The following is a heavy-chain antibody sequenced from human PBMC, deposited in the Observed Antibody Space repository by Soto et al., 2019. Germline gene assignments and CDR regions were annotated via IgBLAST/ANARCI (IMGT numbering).Heavy chain of an antibody. V-gene: IGHV1-8*01. J-gene: IGHJ4*02. Sequence: QVQLVQSGAEVKKPGASVKVSCKASGYTFTIYDINWVRQATGQGLEWMGWMNPNGGTTGYAQKSKGRVTMTRDTCISTAYMELNSPRSDDTAIYFCASSQGDYLAFHDCWGQGSMVTVSS. D-gene: IGHD3-10*01. CDR1: GYTFTIYD. CDR3: ASSQGDYLAFHDC. CDR2: MNPNGGTT.